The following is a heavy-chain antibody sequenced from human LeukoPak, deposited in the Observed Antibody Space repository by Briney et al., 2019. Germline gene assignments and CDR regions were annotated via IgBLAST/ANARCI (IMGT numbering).Heavy chain of an antibody. J-gene: IGHJ4*02. V-gene: IGHV1-2*02. CDR3: ASGLLGYCSSTSCLHDY. Sequence: GASVKVSCTASGYTFTGYYMHWVRQAPGQGLEWMGWINPNSGGTNYAQKFQGRVTMTRDTSISTAYMELSRLRSDDTAVYYCASGLLGYCSSTSCLHDYWGQGTLVTVSS. CDR2: INPNSGGT. CDR1: GYTFTGYY. D-gene: IGHD2-2*01.